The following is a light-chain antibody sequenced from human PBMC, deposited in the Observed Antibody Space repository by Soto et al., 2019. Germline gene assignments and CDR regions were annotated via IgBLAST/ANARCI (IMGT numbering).Light chain of an antibody. J-gene: IGLJ1*01. V-gene: IGLV1-40*01. Sequence: SVLTQPPSVSGAPGQGVTISCTGSSSNIGAGYDVHWYHQLPGTAPKLLIYANNNRPSGVPDRFSGSKSGTSASLAITGLQAEDEADYYCQSYDSSLSGYVFGSGTKVTVL. CDR3: QSYDSSLSGYV. CDR1: SSNIGAGYD. CDR2: ANN.